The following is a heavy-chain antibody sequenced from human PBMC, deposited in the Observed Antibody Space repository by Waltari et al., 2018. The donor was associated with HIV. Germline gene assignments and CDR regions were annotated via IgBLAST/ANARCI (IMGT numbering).Heavy chain of an antibody. Sequence: QVQLQQWGTGVLKPSETLTLKCAVYGGSFNDYFWSWVRQSPGGGLEWLGEVSRAGTVNYNPSLHNRVTMSVDKSKNQFSLTLTSVTAADTATYFCARGEATDLVYPYFDSWGHGNLVIVSS. J-gene: IGHJ4*01. CDR1: GGSFNDYF. D-gene: IGHD6-6*01. CDR2: VSRAGTV. CDR3: ARGEATDLVYPYFDS. V-gene: IGHV4-34*02.